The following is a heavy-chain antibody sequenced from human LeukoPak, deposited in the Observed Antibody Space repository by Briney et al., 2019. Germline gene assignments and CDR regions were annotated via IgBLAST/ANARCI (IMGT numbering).Heavy chain of an antibody. Sequence: PSETLSFTCAVSDGSISSYYWNWIRQPPGKGLEWIGNIYNSGSTDYNPSLKSRVTISVNLSKKQISLKLTSVTAADTALYYCARDKGPYWYFDLWGRGTLVTVSS. V-gene: IGHV4-59*01. CDR1: DGSISSYY. CDR2: IYNSGST. J-gene: IGHJ2*01. CDR3: ARDKGPYWYFDL.